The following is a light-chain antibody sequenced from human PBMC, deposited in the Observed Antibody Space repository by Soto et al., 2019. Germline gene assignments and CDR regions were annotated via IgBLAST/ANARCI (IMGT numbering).Light chain of an antibody. CDR3: QQHINWPLT. V-gene: IGKV3D-20*02. CDR2: GAS. CDR1: QSLSGNY. J-gene: IGKJ4*01. Sequence: PGERATLSCRASQSLSGNYLAWYQQKPGQAPRLLIYGASSRATGIPDRFSGSGPGADFTLTISSLEPEDFALYYCQQHINWPLTFGGGTKVDIK.